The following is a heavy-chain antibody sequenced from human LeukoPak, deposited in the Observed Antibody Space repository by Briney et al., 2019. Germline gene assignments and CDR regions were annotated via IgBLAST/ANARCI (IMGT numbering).Heavy chain of an antibody. CDR1: GGSIRGYY. CDR2: IYSSGST. J-gene: IGHJ6*03. Sequence: SETLSLTCNVSGGSIRGYYWSWIRQPPGKGLEWIGYIYSSGSTNYNPSLKSRVTMSVDTSKNQFSLKVRSVTAADTAVYYCARVFDSGSHVYYMDVWGKGTTVTVSS. D-gene: IGHD3-10*01. CDR3: ARVFDSGSHVYYMDV. V-gene: IGHV4-59*01.